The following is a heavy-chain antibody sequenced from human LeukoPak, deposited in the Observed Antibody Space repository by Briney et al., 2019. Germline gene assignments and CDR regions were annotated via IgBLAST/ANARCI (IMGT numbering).Heavy chain of an antibody. V-gene: IGHV1-2*02. CDR2: INPNSGGT. CDR3: AREKMVGAPKLLDY. Sequence: ASVKVSCKASGYTFTGYYMHWVRQAPGQGLEWMGWINPNSGGTNYAQKFQGRVTTTRETSISTVHMELSRLRSDDTAVYFCAREKMVGAPKLLDYWGQGTLVTVSS. J-gene: IGHJ4*02. CDR1: GYTFTGYY. D-gene: IGHD1-26*01.